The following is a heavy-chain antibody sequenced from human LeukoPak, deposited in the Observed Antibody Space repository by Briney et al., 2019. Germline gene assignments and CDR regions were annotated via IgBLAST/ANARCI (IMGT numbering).Heavy chain of an antibody. D-gene: IGHD3-22*01. CDR1: GYTFTSYY. J-gene: IGHJ4*02. CDR2: INPSGGST. CDR3: ARASDYYDSSGYYGKLDY. Sequence: GASVKVSCKASGYTFTSYYMHWVRQAPEQGLEWMGIINPSGGSTSYAQKFQGRVTMTRDTSTSTVYMELSSLRSEDTAVYYCARASDYYDSSGYYGKLDYWGQGTLVTVSS. V-gene: IGHV1-46*01.